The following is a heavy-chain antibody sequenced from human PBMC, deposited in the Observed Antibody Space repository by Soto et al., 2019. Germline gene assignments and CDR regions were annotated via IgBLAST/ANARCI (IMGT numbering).Heavy chain of an antibody. CDR2: INAGNGNT. CDR1: GYTFTSYA. V-gene: IGHV1-3*01. Sequence: ASVKVSCKASGYTFTSYAMHWVRQAPGQRLEWMGWINAGNGNTKYSQKFQGRVTITRDTSASTAYMELSSLRSEDTAVYYCARDLEMTTVTRYGMDVWGQGTTVTVSS. CDR3: ARDLEMTTVTRYGMDV. D-gene: IGHD4-4*01. J-gene: IGHJ6*02.